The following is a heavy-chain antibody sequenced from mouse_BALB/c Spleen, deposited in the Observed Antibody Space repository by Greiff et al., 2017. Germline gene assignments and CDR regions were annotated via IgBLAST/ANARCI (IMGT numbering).Heavy chain of an antibody. CDR3: ARAGDGGPLAY. CDR2: ISSGGST. D-gene: IGHD1-1*02. J-gene: IGHJ3*01. CDR1: GFTFSSYA. Sequence: EVQGVESGGGLVKPGGSLKLSCAASGFTFSSYAMSWVRQTPEKRLEWVASISSGGSTYYPDSVKGRFTISRDNARNILYLQMSSLRSEDTAMYYCARAGDGGPLAYWGQGTLVTVSA. V-gene: IGHV5-6-5*01.